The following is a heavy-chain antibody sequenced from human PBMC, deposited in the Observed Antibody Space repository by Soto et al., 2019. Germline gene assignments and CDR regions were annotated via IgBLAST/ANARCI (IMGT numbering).Heavy chain of an antibody. CDR2: FDPEDGET. D-gene: IGHD3-22*01. V-gene: IGHV1-24*01. CDR3: AKYDTHGYYTFVY. CDR1: GYTLTDFS. J-gene: IGHJ4*02. Sequence: ASVKVSCKVSGYTLTDFSMHWVRQAPGKGLEWMGVFDPEDGETIYAQKFQGRVTMTEDTSTDTAYLELSSLTPEDTAVYYCAKYDTHGYYTFVYWGQGTLVTVSS.